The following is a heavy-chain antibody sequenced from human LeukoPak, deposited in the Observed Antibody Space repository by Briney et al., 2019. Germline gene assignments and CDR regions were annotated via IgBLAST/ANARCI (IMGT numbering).Heavy chain of an antibody. CDR3: ARGIVVVPYFDS. D-gene: IGHD3-22*01. J-gene: IGHJ4*02. CDR2: IYTSGST. Sequence: SETLSLTCTVPGGSISSYYWSWIRQPPGKGLEWIGRIYTSGSTNYNPSLKSRVTMSVDTSKNQFSLKLSSVTAADTAVYYCARGIVVVPYFDSWGQGTLVTVSS. CDR1: GGSISSYY. V-gene: IGHV4-4*07.